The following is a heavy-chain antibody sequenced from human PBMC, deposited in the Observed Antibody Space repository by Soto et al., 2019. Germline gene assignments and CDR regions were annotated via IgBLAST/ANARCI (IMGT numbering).Heavy chain of an antibody. V-gene: IGHV3-23*01. CDR2: VGVNGETP. CDR3: AKDRFSDGSCYLHDS. J-gene: IGHJ4*02. D-gene: IGHD2-15*01. Sequence: EVQVLESGGGLVQPGGSLRLSCAASGFTFSSYAMNWVRQAPGRGLEWVAGVGVNGETPYNADSVKGRFAISRDNSKNMVYLQMHSLRAEDTAVYYYAKDRFSDGSCYLHDSWGQGTLVTVSS. CDR1: GFTFSSYA.